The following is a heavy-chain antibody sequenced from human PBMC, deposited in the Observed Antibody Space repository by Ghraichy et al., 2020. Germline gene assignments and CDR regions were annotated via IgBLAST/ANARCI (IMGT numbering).Heavy chain of an antibody. CDR2: IYYSVST. J-gene: IGHJ1*01. D-gene: IGHD6-13*01. CDR3: AGRGIASAAAEYFQH. V-gene: IGHV4-39*01. CDR1: GGSISSSSYY. Sequence: SETLSLTCTVSGGSISSSSYYWGWIRQPPGKGLEWIGSIYYSVSTYYNPSLKSRVTLSVDTSKNQFSLKLSSFTAADTAVYYCAGRGIASAAAEYFQHWGQGTLVTVSS.